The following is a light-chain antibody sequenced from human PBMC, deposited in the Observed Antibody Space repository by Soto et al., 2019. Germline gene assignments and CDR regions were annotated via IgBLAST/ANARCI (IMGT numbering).Light chain of an antibody. CDR1: QSINAW. V-gene: IGKV1-5*01. CDR3: QHYNIYSPWT. CDR2: DAS. Sequence: IKMTQSPSTLSASVGDRVTLTCRASQSINAWLAWYQQKPVKAPKLLIYDASSLQSGVPSRFSGSGSGTEFTLTISGLQPDDFATYYCQHYNIYSPWTFGQGTKVDI. J-gene: IGKJ1*01.